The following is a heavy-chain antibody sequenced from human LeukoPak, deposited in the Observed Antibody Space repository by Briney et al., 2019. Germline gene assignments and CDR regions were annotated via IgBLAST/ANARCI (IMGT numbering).Heavy chain of an antibody. V-gene: IGHV4-4*07. J-gene: IGHJ4*02. CDR3: ARDGDLGIFDY. Sequence: SETLSLTCTVSGGSISSYYWSWIRQPAGNGLEWIGRIYTSGSTNYNPSLTSRVTMSVDTSKNQFSLKLSSVTAADTAVYYCARDGDLGIFDYWGQGTLVTVSS. CDR2: IYTSGST. D-gene: IGHD3-16*01. CDR1: GGSISSYY.